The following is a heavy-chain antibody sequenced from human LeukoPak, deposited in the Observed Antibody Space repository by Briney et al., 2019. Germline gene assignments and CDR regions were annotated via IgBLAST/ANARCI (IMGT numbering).Heavy chain of an antibody. J-gene: IGHJ4*02. CDR2: ISSNGDNT. V-gene: IGHV3-64D*06. CDR1: GFTFSTYV. CDR3: VRGTGY. Sequence: GGSLRLSCSVSGFTFSTYVMHWVRQAPGKGLEYVSAISSNGDNTYYADSVRGRFTISGDNSKNTLYLQMSSLRADDTAVYYCVRGTGYWGQGTLVTVSS.